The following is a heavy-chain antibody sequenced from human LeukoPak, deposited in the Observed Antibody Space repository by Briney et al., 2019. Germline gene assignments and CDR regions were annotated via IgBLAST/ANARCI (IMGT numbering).Heavy chain of an antibody. J-gene: IGHJ3*02. CDR3: AKTTQEIALMLDGFDI. Sequence: PGGSLRLSCAASGFTFSNFAMSWVRLAPGKGLEWVSAISSSVGSTYYADSVKGRFTISRDNTLYPQMNSLRVEDTGVYFCAKTTQEIALMLDGFDIWGQGTVVAVSS. CDR1: GFTFSNFA. D-gene: IGHD5-24*01. V-gene: IGHV3-23*01. CDR2: ISSSVGST.